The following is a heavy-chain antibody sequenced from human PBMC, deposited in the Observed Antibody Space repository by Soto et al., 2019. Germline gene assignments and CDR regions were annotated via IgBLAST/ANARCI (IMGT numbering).Heavy chain of an antibody. CDR2: IPQEGSDG. CDR3: ARDQLILPAHDFFYGSDV. CDR1: GFTLSMYS. V-gene: IGHV3-7*03. D-gene: IGHD2-21*02. Sequence: DVQLEESGGGLVQPGESLRLYCEVSGFTLSMYSMTWVRQAPGKGLEWVAKIPQEGSDGHYVDSVKGRFTISRDNAKNSVYLQMNSLRAEDMAVYYCARDQLILPAHDFFYGSDVWGQGAKVTVSS. J-gene: IGHJ6*02.